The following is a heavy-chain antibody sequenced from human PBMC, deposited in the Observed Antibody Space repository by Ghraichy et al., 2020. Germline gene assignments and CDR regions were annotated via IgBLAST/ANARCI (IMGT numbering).Heavy chain of an antibody. CDR1: GGSISSSSYY. V-gene: IGHV4-39*01. J-gene: IGHJ4*02. CDR2: ISYSGTA. CDR3: ARHGFLSTYGSHWGS. Sequence: SETLSLTCTVSGGSISSSSYYWGWIRQPPGKGLEWIGAISYSGTASYNPSLKSRVTISVDTSKNQVSLKLSSVTAADTAVYYCARHGFLSTYGSHWGSWGQGTLVTVSS. D-gene: IGHD3-16*01.